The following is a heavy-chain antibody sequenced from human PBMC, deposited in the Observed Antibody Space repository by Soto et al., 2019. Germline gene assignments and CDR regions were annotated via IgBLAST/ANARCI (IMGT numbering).Heavy chain of an antibody. V-gene: IGHV2-5*02. CDR3: AHRNVEGVAESTNTFEY. CDR1: GFSLSTGGVG. CDR2: IYWDDDK. Sequence: QITLKESGPTLVKPTQTLTLTCTFSGFSLSTGGVGVGWIRQPPGKALAWVALIYWDDDKLYTPSLQNWLTSTKPCYNHVVLTMTNMDPVDTATYYCAHRNVEGVAESTNTFEYWGQRTLVTVSS. J-gene: IGHJ4*02. D-gene: IGHD2-8*01.